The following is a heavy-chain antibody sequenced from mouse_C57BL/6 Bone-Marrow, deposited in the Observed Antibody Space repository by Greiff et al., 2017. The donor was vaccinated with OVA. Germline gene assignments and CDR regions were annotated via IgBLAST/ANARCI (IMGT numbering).Heavy chain of an antibody. Sequence: EVKLMESGGDLVKPGGSLKLSCAASGFTFSSYGMSWVRQTPDKRLEWFATISSGGSYTYYPDSVKGRFTISRDNAKNTLYLQMSSLKSEDTAMYYCAKLRRGAYWGQGTLVTVSA. J-gene: IGHJ3*01. CDR3: AKLRRGAY. CDR1: GFTFSSYG. V-gene: IGHV5-6*01. CDR2: ISSGGSYT. D-gene: IGHD2-4*01.